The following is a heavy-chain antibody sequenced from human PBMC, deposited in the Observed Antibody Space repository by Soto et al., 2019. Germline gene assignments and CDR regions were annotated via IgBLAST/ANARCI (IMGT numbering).Heavy chain of an antibody. V-gene: IGHV6-1*01. CDR1: GDSVSSYSCT. CDR3: AREGGNRYYYYGMDV. J-gene: IGHJ6*02. D-gene: IGHD1-26*01. CDR2: TYYRSKWYY. Sequence: SQTLSRTCAISGDSVSSYSCTWNWIRQSPSRGLEWLGRTYYRSKWYYDYAVSVKSRITISPDTSKNQFSLQLNSVTPEDTAVYYCAREGGNRYYYYGMDVWGQGTTVTVSS.